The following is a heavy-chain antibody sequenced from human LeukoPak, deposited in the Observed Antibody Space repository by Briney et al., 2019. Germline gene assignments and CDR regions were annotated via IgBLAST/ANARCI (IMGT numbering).Heavy chain of an antibody. CDR3: AGYGSGSYYNPSVFDY. V-gene: IGHV3-23*01. Sequence: GGSLRLSCAASGFTFSNYWMSWVRQAPGKGLEWVSAISGSGGSTYYADSVKGRFTISRDNSKNTLYLQMNSLRAEDTAVYYCAGYGSGSYYNPSVFDYWGQGTLVTVSS. J-gene: IGHJ4*02. D-gene: IGHD3-10*01. CDR1: GFTFSNYW. CDR2: ISGSGGST.